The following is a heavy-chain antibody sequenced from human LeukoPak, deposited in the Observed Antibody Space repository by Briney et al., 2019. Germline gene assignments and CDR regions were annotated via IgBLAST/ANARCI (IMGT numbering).Heavy chain of an antibody. CDR3: ASRNPSSGWYLFDY. V-gene: IGHV3-23*01. Sequence: GGSLRLSCAASGFTFSSYAMSWVRQAPGKALEWVSAISGSGGSTYYADSVKGRFTISRDNSKNTLYLQMNSLRAEDTAVYYCASRNPSSGWYLFDYWGQGTLVTVSS. CDR1: GFTFSSYA. D-gene: IGHD6-19*01. CDR2: ISGSGGST. J-gene: IGHJ4*02.